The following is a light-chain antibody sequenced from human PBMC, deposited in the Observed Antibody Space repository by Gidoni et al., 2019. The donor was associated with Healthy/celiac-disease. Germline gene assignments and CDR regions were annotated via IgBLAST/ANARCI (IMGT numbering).Light chain of an antibody. CDR2: WAS. V-gene: IGKV4-1*01. J-gene: IGKJ5*01. CDR1: QSVLYSSNNKNY. CDR3: QQYYSTPGIT. Sequence: DIVMTQSPDSLAVSLGERATINCKSSQSVLYSSNNKNYLAWYQQKPGQPPKLLIYWASTRESGVPDRFSGSGSGTDFTLTISSLQAEDVAVYYCQQYYSTPGITFGQXTRLEIK.